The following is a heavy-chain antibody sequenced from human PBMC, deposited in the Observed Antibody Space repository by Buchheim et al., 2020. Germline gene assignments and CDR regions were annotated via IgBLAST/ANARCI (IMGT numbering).Heavy chain of an antibody. J-gene: IGHJ6*03. CDR1: GFTFSSYS. CDR3: AREGSSSWYPLSFYMDV. CDR2: IRSSSSTI. D-gene: IGHD6-13*01. Sequence: EVQLVESGGGLVQPGGSLRLSCAASGFTFSSYSMNWVRQAPGKGLEWVSYIRSSSSTIYYADSVKGRFTISRDNAKNSLYLQMNSLRAEDTAVYYCAREGSSSWYPLSFYMDVWGKGTT. V-gene: IGHV3-48*01.